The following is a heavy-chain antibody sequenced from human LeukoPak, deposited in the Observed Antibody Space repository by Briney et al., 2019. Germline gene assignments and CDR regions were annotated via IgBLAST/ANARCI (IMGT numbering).Heavy chain of an antibody. CDR2: IKSKTDRGTT. CDR3: TTEDYYYDSSGYYNFDY. D-gene: IGHD3-22*01. V-gene: IGHV3-15*01. Sequence: GGSLRLSCAASGFTFSKAWMDWVRQAPGKGLEWVGRIKSKTDRGTTDYAAPVKGRFTISRDDSRNTLYLQMNSLKTEDTAVYYCTTEDYYYDSSGYYNFDYWGPGTLVTVSS. CDR1: GFTFSKAW. J-gene: IGHJ4*02.